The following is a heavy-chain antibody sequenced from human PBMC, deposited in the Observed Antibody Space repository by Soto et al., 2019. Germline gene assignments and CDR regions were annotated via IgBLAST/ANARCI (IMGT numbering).Heavy chain of an antibody. Sequence: QVQLVQSGAEVKKPGASVKVSCKASGYTFTSYDINWVRQATGQGLEYLGWMNPNSGNTGYVQKFQGRAPLTRHTSISTAYIELSRLRSEHTHVYFRTTAYKHRAYSQKFPPWSQGTLVTVSS. D-gene: IGHD2-15*01. V-gene: IGHV1-8*01. J-gene: IGHJ5*02. CDR1: GYTFTSYD. CDR2: MNPNSGNT. CDR3: TTAYKHRAYSQKFPP.